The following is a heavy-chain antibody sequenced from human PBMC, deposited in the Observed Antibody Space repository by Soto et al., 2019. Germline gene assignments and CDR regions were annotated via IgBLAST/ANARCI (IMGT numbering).Heavy chain of an antibody. Sequence: GESLQISCKGSGYSFTSYWIGWVRQMPVKGLEWMGIIYPGDSDTRYSPSFQGQVTISADKSISTAYLQWSSLKASDTAMYYCARRIAVAGTDPDYYYGMDVWGQGTTVTVSS. J-gene: IGHJ6*02. CDR2: IYPGDSDT. D-gene: IGHD6-19*01. CDR1: GYSFTSYW. V-gene: IGHV5-51*01. CDR3: ARRIAVAGTDPDYYYGMDV.